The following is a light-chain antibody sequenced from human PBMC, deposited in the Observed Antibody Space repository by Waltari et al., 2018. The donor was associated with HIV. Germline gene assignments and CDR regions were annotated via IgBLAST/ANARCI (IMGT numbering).Light chain of an antibody. V-gene: IGLV1-51*01. J-gene: IGLJ1*01. CDR3: GAWDSSLSAVV. Sequence: QSVLTQPPSVSAAPGKQVTISCSGSSSTSGNRYVSWSQQLPATAPKLLIYDNNKRPSWIPDRVSGSNSGTSATRGITGLQTGDESDYYCGAWDSSLSAVVFGTGTKVTVL. CDR1: SSTSGNRY. CDR2: DNN.